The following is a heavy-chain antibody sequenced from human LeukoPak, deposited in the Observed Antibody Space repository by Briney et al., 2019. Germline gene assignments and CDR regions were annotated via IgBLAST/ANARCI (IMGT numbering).Heavy chain of an antibody. CDR2: IYYSGRT. Sequence: SETLSLTCTVPGGSISSYYWSWIRQPPGKGLEWIGYIYYSGRTNYNPSLKSRVTISVDTSKNQFSLKLSSVTAADTAVYYCARDRLHYDILTGYSSQRYFDLWGRGTLVTVSS. V-gene: IGHV4-59*01. J-gene: IGHJ2*01. CDR3: ARDRLHYDILTGYSSQRYFDL. D-gene: IGHD3-9*01. CDR1: GGSISSYY.